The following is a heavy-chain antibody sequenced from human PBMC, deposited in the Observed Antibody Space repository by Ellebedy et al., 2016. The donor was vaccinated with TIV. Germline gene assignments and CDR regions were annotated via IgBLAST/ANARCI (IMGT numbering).Heavy chain of an antibody. Sequence: SETLSLTXAVYGGSFSGYYWSWIRQPPGKGLEWIGEINHSGSTNYNPSLKSRVTISVDTSKNQFSLKLSSVTAADTAVYYCARSVAGRFDYWGQGTLVTVSS. CDR2: INHSGST. V-gene: IGHV4-34*01. CDR3: ARSVAGRFDY. D-gene: IGHD6-19*01. J-gene: IGHJ4*02. CDR1: GGSFSGYY.